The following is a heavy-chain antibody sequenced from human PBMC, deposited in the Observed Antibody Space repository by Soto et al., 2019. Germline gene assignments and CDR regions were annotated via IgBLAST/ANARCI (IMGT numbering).Heavy chain of an antibody. Sequence: ASVKVSCKASGYTFTSYYMHWVRQAPGQGLEWMGIINPSGGSTSYAQKFQGRVTMTRDTSTSTVYMELSSLRSEDTAVYYCARDWEDCSSTSCLFRMDVWGQGTTVTVSS. J-gene: IGHJ6*02. CDR2: INPSGGST. D-gene: IGHD2-2*01. V-gene: IGHV1-46*01. CDR1: GYTFTSYY. CDR3: ARDWEDCSSTSCLFRMDV.